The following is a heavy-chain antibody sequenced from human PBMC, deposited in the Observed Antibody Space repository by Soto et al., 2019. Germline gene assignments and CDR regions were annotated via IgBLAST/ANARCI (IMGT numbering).Heavy chain of an antibody. Sequence: PSETLSLTCTVSGGSISSSSYYWGWIRQPPGKGLEWIGSIYYSGSTYYNPSLKSRVTISVDTSKNQFSLKLSSVTAADTAVYYCARRGYGDYDYWGRGTLVTVSS. J-gene: IGHJ4*02. CDR1: GGSISSSSYY. D-gene: IGHD4-17*01. CDR3: ARRGYGDYDY. V-gene: IGHV4-39*01. CDR2: IYYSGST.